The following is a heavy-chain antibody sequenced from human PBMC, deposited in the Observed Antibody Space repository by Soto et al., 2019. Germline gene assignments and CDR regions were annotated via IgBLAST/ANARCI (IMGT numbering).Heavy chain of an antibody. D-gene: IGHD2-2*01. V-gene: IGHV1-2*02. CDR1: GFTFSASY. CDR2: INPNSGGT. CDR3: ARSLLDEYSSSWRSAYYGMDV. Sequence: ASVKVSCKASGFTFSASYIYLVRQAPGQGLEWIGWINPNSGGTNNAQKFQGRVTMTRDTSTSTVYMELSALISDDTAVYFCARSLLDEYSSSWRSAYYGMDVWGQGTTVTVSS. J-gene: IGHJ6*02.